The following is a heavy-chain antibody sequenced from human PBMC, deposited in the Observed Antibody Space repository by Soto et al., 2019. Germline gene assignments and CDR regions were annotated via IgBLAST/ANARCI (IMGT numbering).Heavy chain of an antibody. J-gene: IGHJ4*02. Sequence: ASVKVSCKASGYTFTGYYMHWVRQAPGQGLEWMGWINPNSGGTNYAQKFQGWVTMTRDTSISTAYMELSRLRSDDTAVYYCARVSWAMVRGVIIRWPTFDYWGQGTLVTVSS. CDR2: INPNSGGT. CDR3: ARVSWAMVRGVIIRWPTFDY. V-gene: IGHV1-2*04. CDR1: GYTFTGYY. D-gene: IGHD3-10*01.